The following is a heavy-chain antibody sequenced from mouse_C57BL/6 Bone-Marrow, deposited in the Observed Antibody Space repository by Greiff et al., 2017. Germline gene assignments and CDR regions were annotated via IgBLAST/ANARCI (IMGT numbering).Heavy chain of an antibody. V-gene: IGHV5-12*01. Sequence: EVQLVESGGGLVQPGGSLKLSCAASGFTFSDYYMYWVRQTPEKRLEWVAYLSNGGGSTYYPDTVKGLFPISRDNAKNTLYLQMSRLKSEDTARYYCARRGTTVVAVDYWGQGTSVTVSS. CDR1: GFTFSDYY. D-gene: IGHD1-1*01. J-gene: IGHJ4*01. CDR2: LSNGGGST. CDR3: ARRGTTVVAVDY.